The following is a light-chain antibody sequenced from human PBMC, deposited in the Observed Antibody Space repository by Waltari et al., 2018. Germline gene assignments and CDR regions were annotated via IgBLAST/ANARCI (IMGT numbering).Light chain of an antibody. V-gene: IGLV1-51*02. CDR2: GTE. Sequence: QSVLTQPPSVSAAPGQQVTVSCSGSPSNLGHNYVPSYQQLPGAAPKVFIDGTEKRPSGIPDRCSGSKSGTSASLGITGLQTGDEAAYYCGTWDNNLSALVFGGGTKLTVL. CDR3: GTWDNNLSALV. J-gene: IGLJ2*01. CDR1: PSNLGHNY.